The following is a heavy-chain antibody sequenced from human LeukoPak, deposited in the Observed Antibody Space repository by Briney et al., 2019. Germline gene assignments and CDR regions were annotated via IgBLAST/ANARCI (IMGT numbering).Heavy chain of an antibody. Sequence: PGGSLRLSCLTSGFTLSTNAMSWVRQAPGKGLEWTSGISGSGASTYYADSVKGRFTISRDDSRNTLYLQMNSLRGDDTAVYYCAKDVGKWESLHFFDDWGQGTLVTVSS. D-gene: IGHD1-26*01. CDR3: AKDVGKWESLHFFDD. J-gene: IGHJ4*02. V-gene: IGHV3-23*01. CDR2: ISGSGAST. CDR1: GFTLSTNA.